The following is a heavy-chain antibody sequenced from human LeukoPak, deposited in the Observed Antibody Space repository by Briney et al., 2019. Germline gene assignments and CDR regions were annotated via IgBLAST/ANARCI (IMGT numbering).Heavy chain of an antibody. V-gene: IGHV3-7*01. CDR2: IKEDGTDK. Sequence: GGFLRLSCEASGFTFSDSWMTWVRQAPGKGLEWVAHIKEDGTDKNYVDSVKGRFTISRDNAKKSLFLQMNSLRAEDTALYYCARDRGWFTFDYWGQGTLVTVSS. D-gene: IGHD6-19*01. CDR3: ARDRGWFTFDY. CDR1: GFTFSDSW. J-gene: IGHJ4*02.